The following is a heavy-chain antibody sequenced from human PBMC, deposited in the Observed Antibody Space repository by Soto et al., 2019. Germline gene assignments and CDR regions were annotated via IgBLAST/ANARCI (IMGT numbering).Heavy chain of an antibody. CDR3: AKDPSYYDILTGYYGFFDY. J-gene: IGHJ4*02. CDR1: GFTFSSYA. CDR2: ISGSGGST. D-gene: IGHD3-9*01. V-gene: IGHV3-23*01. Sequence: PGGSLRLSCAASGFTFSSYAMCWVRQAPGKGLEWVSAISGSGGSTYYADSVKGRFTISRDNSKNTLYLQMNSLRAEDTAVYYCAKDPSYYDILTGYYGFFDYWGQGTLVTVSS.